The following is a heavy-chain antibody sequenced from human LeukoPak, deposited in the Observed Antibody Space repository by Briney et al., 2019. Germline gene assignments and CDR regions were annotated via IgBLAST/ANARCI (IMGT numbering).Heavy chain of an antibody. CDR2: ISGDSWYI. D-gene: IGHD3/OR15-3a*01. CDR1: GFTFSPYS. J-gene: IGHJ6*02. V-gene: IGHV3-21*06. CDR3: ARVAFGLYVTGV. Sequence: PGGSLRLSCAASGFTFSPYSMIWVRQAPGKGLEWVSSISGDSWYIFYTDSLEGRFTISRDNAKNSLYLQMISLRVEDTAVYYCARVAFGLYVTGVWGHGTTVAVSS.